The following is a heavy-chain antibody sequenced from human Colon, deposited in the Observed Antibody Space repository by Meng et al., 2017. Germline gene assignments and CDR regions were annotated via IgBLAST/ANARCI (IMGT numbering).Heavy chain of an antibody. V-gene: IGHV3-23*01. CDR1: GFTFRNHA. CDR3: ARIQDCGGDCPEDY. CDR2: ISGNGGRT. Sequence: GESLKISCAASGFTFRNHAMHWVRQAPGKGLEWVSIISGNGGRTYYADSVKGRFTISRDNSKNMLYLEMNSLRDEDTAVYYCARIQDCGGDCPEDYWGHGTLVTVSS. J-gene: IGHJ4*01. D-gene: IGHD2-21*02.